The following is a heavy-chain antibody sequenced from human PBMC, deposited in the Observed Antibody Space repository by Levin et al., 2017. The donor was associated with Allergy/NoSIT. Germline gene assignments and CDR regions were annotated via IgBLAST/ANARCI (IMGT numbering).Heavy chain of an antibody. J-gene: IGHJ5*02. Sequence: NPSETLSLTCAVYGGSFSTYYWSWIRQPPGKGLEWIGEITHTGSTNYNPSLKSRVTISVDTSKNQFSLKLSSVTAADTAVYYCARDRSSGWTGFDPWGQGTLVTVSS. D-gene: IGHD6-19*01. CDR3: ARDRSSGWTGFDP. CDR2: ITHTGST. V-gene: IGHV4-34*01. CDR1: GGSFSTYY.